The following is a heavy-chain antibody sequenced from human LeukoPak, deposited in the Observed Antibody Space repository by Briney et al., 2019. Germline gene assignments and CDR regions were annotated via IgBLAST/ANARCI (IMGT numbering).Heavy chain of an antibody. J-gene: IGHJ4*02. D-gene: IGHD3-3*01. Sequence: SETLSLTCAVSGGSISSGGYSWSWIRQPPGKGLEWIGYIYYSGSTYYNPSLKSRVTISVDTSKNQFSLKLSSVTAADTAVYYCARLLTYDFWSGYHFDYWGQGTLVTVSS. V-gene: IGHV4-30-2*03. CDR3: ARLLTYDFWSGYHFDY. CDR2: IYYSGST. CDR1: GGSISSGGYS.